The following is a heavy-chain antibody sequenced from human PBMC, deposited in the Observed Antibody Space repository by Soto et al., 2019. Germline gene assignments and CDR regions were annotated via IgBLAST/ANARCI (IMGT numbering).Heavy chain of an antibody. Sequence: QVQLVQSGAEVKKPGASVKVSCKASGYTFTGYYMHWVRQAPGQGLVWMGWINPNSGGTNYAQKFQGWVTMTRDTSISTAYMELSRLRSDDTAVYYCARDRVECSSTSCYTGWFDPWGQGTLVTVSS. V-gene: IGHV1-2*04. CDR1: GYTFTGYY. CDR2: INPNSGGT. CDR3: ARDRVECSSTSCYTGWFDP. D-gene: IGHD2-2*02. J-gene: IGHJ5*02.